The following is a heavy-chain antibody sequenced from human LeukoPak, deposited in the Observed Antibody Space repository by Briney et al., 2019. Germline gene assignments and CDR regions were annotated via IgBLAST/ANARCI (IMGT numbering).Heavy chain of an antibody. Sequence: PGGSLRLSCAASGFTFSRYRMTWGRQAPGKGLEWVASIKQDGSEKYYVDSVKGRFTVSRDNAKNSVYVQMNRLRVEDTAIYYCARDGELGATISGAFDIGGQGRKVTVSS. J-gene: IGHJ3*02. CDR2: IKQDGSEK. D-gene: IGHD5-12*01. V-gene: IGHV3-7*01. CDR3: ARDGELGATISGAFDI. CDR1: GFTFSRYR.